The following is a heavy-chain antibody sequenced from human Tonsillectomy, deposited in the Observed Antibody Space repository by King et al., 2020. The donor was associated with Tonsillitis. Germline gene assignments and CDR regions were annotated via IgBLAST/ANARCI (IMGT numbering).Heavy chain of an antibody. CDR3: ARAGDGFSDY. CDR2: ISYDGSNK. V-gene: IGHV3-33*05. J-gene: IGHJ4*02. CDR1: GFTFSSYG. D-gene: IGHD7-27*01. Sequence: VQLVESGGGVVQPGRSLRLSCAASGFTFSSYGMHWVRQAPGKGLEWVAVISYDGSNKYYGDSVKGRFTISRDNSKNTLYLQMNSLRVEDTAVYYCARAGDGFSDYWGQGTRVTVSS.